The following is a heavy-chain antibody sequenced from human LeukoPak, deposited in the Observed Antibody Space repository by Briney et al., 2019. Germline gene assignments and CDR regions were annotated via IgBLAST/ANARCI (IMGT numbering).Heavy chain of an antibody. CDR2: IYYSGST. V-gene: IGHV4-59*12. CDR1: GGSISTYY. CDR3: AKGYSYGTGYNWFDP. J-gene: IGHJ5*02. Sequence: PSETLSLTCTVSGGSISTYYWSWIRQPPGKGLEWIGYIYYSGSTNYNPSLKNRVTISVDTSKNQFSLKLSSVTAADTAVYYCAKGYSYGTGYNWFDPWGQGTLVTVSS. D-gene: IGHD5-18*01.